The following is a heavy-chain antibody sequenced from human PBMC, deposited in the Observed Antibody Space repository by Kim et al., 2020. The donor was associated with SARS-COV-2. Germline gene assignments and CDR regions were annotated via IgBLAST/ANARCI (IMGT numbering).Heavy chain of an antibody. CDR2: ISPYNGNT. CDR1: GYSFTTYG. J-gene: IGHJ4*02. V-gene: IGHV1-18*01. D-gene: IGHD3-10*01. CDR3: ARDKGSGSYSLY. Sequence: ASVKVSCKASGYSFTTYGINWVRQAPGQGLEWMGWISPYNGNTDYAQKFQGRVTLTTDTSTSTVYMELRTLRSDDTAIYYCARDKGSGSYSLYWGQGTLVTVSS.